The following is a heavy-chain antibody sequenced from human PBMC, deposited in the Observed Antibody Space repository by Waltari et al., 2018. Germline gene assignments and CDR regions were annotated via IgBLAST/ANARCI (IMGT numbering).Heavy chain of an antibody. CDR2: INHSGST. J-gene: IGHJ2*01. V-gene: IGHV4-34*01. Sequence: QVQLQQWGAGLLKPSETLSLTCAVYGGSFSGYYWSWIRQPPGKGLEWIGEINHSGSTNYNPSLKSRVTISVDTSKNQFSLKLSSVTAADTAVYYCASGAGSLWFRELALWGRGTLVTVSS. D-gene: IGHD3-10*01. CDR1: GGSFSGYY. CDR3: ASGAGSLWFRELAL.